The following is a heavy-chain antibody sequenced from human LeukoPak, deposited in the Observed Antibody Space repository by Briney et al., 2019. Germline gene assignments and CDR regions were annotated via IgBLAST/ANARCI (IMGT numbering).Heavy chain of an antibody. J-gene: IGHJ4*02. V-gene: IGHV3-33*06. D-gene: IGHD3-22*01. Sequence: GRSLRLSCAASGFTFSSYGMHWVRQAPGEGLEWVAVIWYDGSNKYYADSVKGRFTISRDNSKNTLYLQMNSLRAEDTAVYYCAKTLPYYDSSGETYYFDYWGQGTLVTVSS. CDR1: GFTFSSYG. CDR2: IWYDGSNK. CDR3: AKTLPYYDSSGETYYFDY.